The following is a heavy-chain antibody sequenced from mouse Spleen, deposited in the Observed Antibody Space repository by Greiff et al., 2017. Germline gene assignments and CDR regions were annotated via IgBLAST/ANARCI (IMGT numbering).Heavy chain of an antibody. CDR3: ARGSGYWYFDV. D-gene: IGHD3-2*02. J-gene: IGHJ1*01. CDR2: INPNNGGT. V-gene: IGHV1-18*01. Sequence: VQLKQSGPELVKPGASVKIPCKASGYTFTDYNMDWVKQSHGKSLEWIGDINPNNGGTIYNQKFKGKATLTVDKSSSTAYMELRSLTSEDTAVYYCARGSGYWYFDVWGAGTTVTVSS. CDR1: GYTFTDYN.